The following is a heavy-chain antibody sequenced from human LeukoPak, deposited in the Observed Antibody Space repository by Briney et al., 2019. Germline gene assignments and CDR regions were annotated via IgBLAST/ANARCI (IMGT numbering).Heavy chain of an antibody. D-gene: IGHD5-18*01. Sequence: SETLSLTCTVSGGSISSYYWSWIRQPPGKGLEWIGYIYYSGSTNYNPSLKSRVTISVDTSKNQFSLKLSSVTAADTAVYYCARCGYSYGYRVYYYYGMDVWGQGTTVTVSS. CDR3: ARCGYSYGYRVYYYYGMDV. CDR1: GGSISSYY. J-gene: IGHJ6*02. CDR2: IYYSGST. V-gene: IGHV4-59*01.